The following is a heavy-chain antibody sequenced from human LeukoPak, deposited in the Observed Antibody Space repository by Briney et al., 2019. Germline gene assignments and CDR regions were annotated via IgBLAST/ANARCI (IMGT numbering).Heavy chain of an antibody. D-gene: IGHD3-22*01. Sequence: SETLSLTCTVSGGSISSGGYYWSWIRQHPGKGLEWIGYIYYSGSTYYNPSLKSRVTISVDTSKNQFSLKLSSVTAADTAVYYCARDYYDSSGYAGWYFDLWGRGTLVTVSS. CDR2: IYYSGST. CDR3: ARDYYDSSGYAGWYFDL. J-gene: IGHJ2*01. CDR1: GGSISSGGYY. V-gene: IGHV4-30-4*08.